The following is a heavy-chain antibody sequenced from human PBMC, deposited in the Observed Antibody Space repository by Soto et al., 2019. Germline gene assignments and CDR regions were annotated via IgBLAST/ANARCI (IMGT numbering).Heavy chain of an antibody. V-gene: IGHV1-3*01. CDR2: INAGSGNT. CDR3: ARVPPWGNSGNVYIQHYDY. D-gene: IGHD3-10*01. J-gene: IGHJ4*02. CDR1: WYSFTTYD. Sequence: ASVQVSCKSSWYSFTTYDIHWVRQAPGHRLQWMGWINAGSGNTKDSQDFQGRVTFTRDTAATTTFMELSSLRSEDTTVYYCARVPPWGNSGNVYIQHYDYWGQGTLVTVSS.